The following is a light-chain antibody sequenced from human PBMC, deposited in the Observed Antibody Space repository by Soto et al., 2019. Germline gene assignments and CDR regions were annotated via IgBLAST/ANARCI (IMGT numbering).Light chain of an antibody. CDR2: EVT. CDR1: SSDVGGFNY. CDR3: SSYAGSNNLV. Sequence: QSVLTQPPSTSGSPGQSVTISCTGTSSDVGGFNYVSWYQQHPGKAPKLLIYEVTKRPSGVPDRFSGSKSGNTASLTVSGLQSDDEGDYYCSSYAGSNNLVFGGGTKVTVL. J-gene: IGLJ2*01. V-gene: IGLV2-8*01.